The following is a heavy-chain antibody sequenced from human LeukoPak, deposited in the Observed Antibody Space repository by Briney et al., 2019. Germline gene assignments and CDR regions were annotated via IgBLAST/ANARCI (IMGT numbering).Heavy chain of an antibody. CDR3: VEAVAGTYFDY. V-gene: IGHV1-2*02. J-gene: IGHJ4*02. D-gene: IGHD6-19*01. CDR1: GYTFTGYY. CDR2: INPNSGGT. Sequence: RASVKVSCKASGYTFTGYYMHWVRQAPGQGLERMGWINPNSGGTNYAQKFQGRVTMTRDTSISTAYMELSRLRSDDTAVYYCVEAVAGTYFDYWGQGTLVTVSS.